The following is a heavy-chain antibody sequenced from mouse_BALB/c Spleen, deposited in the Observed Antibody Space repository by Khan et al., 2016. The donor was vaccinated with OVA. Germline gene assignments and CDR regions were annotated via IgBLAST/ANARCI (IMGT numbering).Heavy chain of an antibody. CDR3: SRGNYYGSSSWFGY. V-gene: IGHV1-9*01. J-gene: IGHJ3*01. D-gene: IGHD1-1*01. Sequence: QVQLQQSGAELMKPGASVKISCKATGYTFSSYWIEWVKQRPGHGLEWIGEILPGSGRTNYNEKFKGKATFTSDTSSNTAYMQLSSLTYEDSARYYCSRGNYYGSSSWFGYWGQGTQALSLQ. CDR1: GYTFSSYW. CDR2: ILPGSGRT.